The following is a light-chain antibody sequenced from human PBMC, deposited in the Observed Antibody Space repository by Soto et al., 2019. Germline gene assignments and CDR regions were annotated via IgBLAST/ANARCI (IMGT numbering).Light chain of an antibody. Sequence: DIQMTQSPSTLSASVGDRVTITCRASQSISSWLAWYQQKPGKAPKLLIYKASSLESGVPSRFSGSGSGTEVTLTISSLQPDDFATYSCQQYNSYSDTFGQGTKVEIK. CDR2: KAS. V-gene: IGKV1-5*03. J-gene: IGKJ1*01. CDR3: QQYNSYSDT. CDR1: QSISSW.